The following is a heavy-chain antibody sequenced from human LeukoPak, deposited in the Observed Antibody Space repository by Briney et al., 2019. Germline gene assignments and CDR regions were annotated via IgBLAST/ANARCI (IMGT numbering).Heavy chain of an antibody. CDR2: IYHSGST. CDR3: ARGGRDGYNLYDY. CDR1: GSSISSGGYS. Sequence: SQTLSLTCAVSGSSISSGGYSWSWIRQPPGKGLEWIGYIYHSGSTYYNPSLKSRVTISVDRSKNQFSLKLSSVTAADTAVYYCARGGRDGYNLYDYWGQGTLVTVSS. D-gene: IGHD5-24*01. J-gene: IGHJ4*02. V-gene: IGHV4-30-2*01.